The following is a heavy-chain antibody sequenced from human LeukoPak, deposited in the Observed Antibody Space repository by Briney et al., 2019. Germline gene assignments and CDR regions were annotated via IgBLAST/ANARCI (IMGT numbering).Heavy chain of an antibody. CDR1: GGSIRSSSYY. J-gene: IGHJ6*03. CDR2: IYYSGST. D-gene: IGHD6-13*01. Sequence: SETLSLTCTVSGGSIRSSSYYWGWIRQPPGKGLEWIGRIYYSGSTYYNPSLKSRVTISIDTSKSQFSLKLSSVTAADTAVYYCARTSSSWDYYYYMDVWGKGTTVTVSS. CDR3: ARTSSSWDYYYYMDV. V-gene: IGHV4-39*07.